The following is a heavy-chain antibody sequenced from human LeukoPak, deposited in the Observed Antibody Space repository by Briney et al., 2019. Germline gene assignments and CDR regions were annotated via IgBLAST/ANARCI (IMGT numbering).Heavy chain of an antibody. J-gene: IGHJ4*02. CDR2: IRPDGSDI. CDR1: GCNLRHYY. D-gene: IGHD3-10*01. CDR3: ARDGSGSDFSLDY. V-gene: IGHV3-7*04. Sequence: GGSLRLSCVASGCNLRHYYMSWVRQAPGKGLELVADIRPDGSDIYNVDSVRGRFTISRDNTKNSLFLQMNSLKDEDTAVYYCARDGSGSDFSLDYWGPGTLVTVSS.